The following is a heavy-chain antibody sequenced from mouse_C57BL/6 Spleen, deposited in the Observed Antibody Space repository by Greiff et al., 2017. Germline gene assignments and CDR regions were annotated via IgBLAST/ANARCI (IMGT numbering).Heavy chain of an antibody. Sequence: VQLQQSGPELVKPGASVKISCKASGYTFTDYYMNWVKQSHGKSLEWIGDINPNNGGTSYNQKFKGKATLTVDKSSSTAYMELRSLTSEDSAVYYCARGAQAYYYAMDYWGQGTSVTVSS. V-gene: IGHV1-26*01. CDR2: INPNNGGT. D-gene: IGHD3-2*02. CDR3: ARGAQAYYYAMDY. J-gene: IGHJ4*01. CDR1: GYTFTDYY.